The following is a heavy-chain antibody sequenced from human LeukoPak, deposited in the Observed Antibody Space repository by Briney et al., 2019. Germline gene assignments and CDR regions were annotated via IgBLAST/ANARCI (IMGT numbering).Heavy chain of an antibody. CDR3: ARCRPYYYYMDV. CDR1: GCTFTGYY. V-gene: IGHV1-2*02. CDR2: INPKSGGT. Sequence: GASVKVSCKASGCTFTGYYMHWVRQAPGQGLEWMGWINPKSGGTNYAQKFQGRVTMARDTSISTAYMELSRLRYDDTAVYYCARCRPYYYYMDVWGKGTTVTVSS. J-gene: IGHJ6*03.